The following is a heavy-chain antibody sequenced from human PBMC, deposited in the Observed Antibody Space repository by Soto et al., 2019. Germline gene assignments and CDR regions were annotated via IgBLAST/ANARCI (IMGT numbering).Heavy chain of an antibody. J-gene: IGHJ5*02. CDR1: GGSFSGYY. D-gene: IGHD3-3*01. CDR3: ARVCITIFGVVIAGNWFDP. V-gene: IGHV4-34*01. Sequence: SETLSLTCAVYGGSFSGYYWSWIRQPPGKGLEWIGEINHSGSTNYNPSLKSRVTISVDTSKNQFSLKLSSVTAADTAVYYCARVCITIFGVVIAGNWFDPWGQGTLVTVSS. CDR2: INHSGST.